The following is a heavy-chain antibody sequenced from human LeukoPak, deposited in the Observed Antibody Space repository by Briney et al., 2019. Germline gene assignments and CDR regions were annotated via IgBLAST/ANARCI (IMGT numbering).Heavy chain of an antibody. J-gene: IGHJ6*02. CDR2: ISSTSAYI. CDR1: RFTFSSYS. Sequence: GGSLRLSCAASRFTFSSYSMNWVRQAPGKGLEWVSPISSTSAYIYYADSVKGRFAISRDNAKNSLYLQMNSLRAEDTAVYYCARGGGWDAYYYYGMDVWGQGTTVTVSS. CDR3: ARGGGWDAYYYYGMDV. D-gene: IGHD6-19*01. V-gene: IGHV3-21*01.